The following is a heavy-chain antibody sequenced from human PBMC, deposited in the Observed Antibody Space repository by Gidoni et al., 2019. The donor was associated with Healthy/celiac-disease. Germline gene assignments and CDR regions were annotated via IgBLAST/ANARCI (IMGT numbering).Heavy chain of an antibody. CDR1: GRSFSDYY. V-gene: IGHV4-34*01. Sequence: QVQLQQWGAGLLKPSETLSLTCAVYGRSFSDYYWSWIRQPPGKGLEWIGEINHSGSTNYNPSLKSRVTISLDTSKNQFSLKLSSVTAADTAVYYCARGGVAARSPEYYFDYWGQGTLVTVSS. J-gene: IGHJ4*02. D-gene: IGHD6-6*01. CDR3: ARGGVAARSPEYYFDY. CDR2: INHSGST.